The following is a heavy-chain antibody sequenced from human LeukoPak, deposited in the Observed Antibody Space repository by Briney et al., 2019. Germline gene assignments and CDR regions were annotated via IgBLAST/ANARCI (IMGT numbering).Heavy chain of an antibody. J-gene: IGHJ3*02. CDR2: IYYSGST. V-gene: IGHV4-39*07. CDR3: ARDDNYYDSSGFYAFDI. Sequence: PETLSLTCTVSGGSVSSSSYYWGWIRQPPGKGLEWIGSIYYSGSTYYNPSLKSRVTISVDTSKNQFSLKLSSVTAADTAVYYCARDDNYYDSSGFYAFDIWGQGTMVTVSS. CDR1: GGSVSSSSYY. D-gene: IGHD3-22*01.